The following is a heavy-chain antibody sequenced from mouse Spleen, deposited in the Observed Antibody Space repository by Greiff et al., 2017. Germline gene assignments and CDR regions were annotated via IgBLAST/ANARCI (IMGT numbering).Heavy chain of an antibody. D-gene: IGHD4-1*01. V-gene: IGHV1-82*01. CDR2: IYPGDGDT. CDR1: GYAFSSSW. J-gene: IGHJ3*01. CDR3: ARRELGAWFSY. Sequence: VQLQQSGPELVKPGASVKISCKASGYAFSSSWMNWVKQRPGKGLEWIGRIYPGDGDTNYIGKFKGKATLTADRSSSTAYMQLSSLTSEDSAVYFCARRELGAWFSYWGQGTLVTVSA.